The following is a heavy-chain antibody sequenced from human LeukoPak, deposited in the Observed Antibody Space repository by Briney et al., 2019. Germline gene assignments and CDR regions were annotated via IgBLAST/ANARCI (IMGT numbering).Heavy chain of an antibody. V-gene: IGHV3-23*01. D-gene: IGHD3-10*01. CDR3: VKGEAGSYYYYYGMDV. CDR1: GFTFSNYA. J-gene: IGHJ6*02. CDR2: ISGIGGST. Sequence: QPGGSLRLSCAASGFTFSNYAMSWVRQAPGKGLEWVSAISGIGGSTYYADSVKGRFTISRDNSKNTLYVQMNSLRAEDTAVYYCVKGEAGSYYYYYGMDVWGQGTTVTVSS.